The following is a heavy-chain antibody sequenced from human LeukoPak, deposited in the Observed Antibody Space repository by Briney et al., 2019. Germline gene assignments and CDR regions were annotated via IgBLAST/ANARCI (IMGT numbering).Heavy chain of an antibody. CDR1: GGSISSYY. CDR3: ARHRTIFGVVIF. D-gene: IGHD3-3*01. Sequence: SETLSLTCIVSGGSISSYYWSWIRQPPGKGLEWIGYIYYSGSTNYNPSLKSRVTISVDTSKNQFSLKLSSVTAADTAVYYCARHRTIFGVVIFGGQGTLVTVSS. J-gene: IGHJ4*02. CDR2: IYYSGST. V-gene: IGHV4-59*08.